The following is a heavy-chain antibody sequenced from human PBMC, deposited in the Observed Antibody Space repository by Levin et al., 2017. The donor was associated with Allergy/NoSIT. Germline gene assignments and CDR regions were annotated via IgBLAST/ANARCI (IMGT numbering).Heavy chain of an antibody. CDR1: GYSISSGYY. D-gene: IGHD5-12*01. CDR2: VFQSGST. J-gene: IGHJ4*02. CDR3: ARGLRFGGIDY. Sequence: SETLSLTCAVSGYSISSGYYWGWIRQPPGKGLEWIGSVFQSGSTHYNPSPKSRVTVSVDTSKNQFSLRLRSVTAADTAVYYCARGLRFGGIDYWGQGTLVTVSS. V-gene: IGHV4-38-2*01.